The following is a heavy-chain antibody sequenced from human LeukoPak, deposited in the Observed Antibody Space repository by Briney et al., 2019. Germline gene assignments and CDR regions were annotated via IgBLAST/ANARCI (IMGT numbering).Heavy chain of an antibody. D-gene: IGHD1-26*01. J-gene: IGHJ6*03. CDR2: IIPIFGTA. Sequence: SVKVSCKASGGTFSSYAISWVRQAPGQGLEWMGGIIPIFGTANYAQKFQGRVTITTDESTSTTYMELSSLRSEDTAVYYCATVSGSTKYYYYYMDVWGKGTTVTVSS. V-gene: IGHV1-69*05. CDR1: GGTFSSYA. CDR3: ATVSGSTKYYYYYMDV.